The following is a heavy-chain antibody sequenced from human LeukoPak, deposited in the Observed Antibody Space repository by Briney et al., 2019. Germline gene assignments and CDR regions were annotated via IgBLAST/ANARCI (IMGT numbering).Heavy chain of an antibody. CDR1: GFTFSSYA. J-gene: IGHJ4*02. V-gene: IGHV3-23*01. Sequence: GGSLRLSCAASGFTFSSYAMSWVRQAPGEGLEWVSAISGSGGSTYYADSVKGRFTISRDNSKNTLYLQMNSLRAEDTAVYYCANGGRYSYGNFDYWGQGTLVTVSS. D-gene: IGHD5-18*01. CDR2: ISGSGGST. CDR3: ANGGRYSYGNFDY.